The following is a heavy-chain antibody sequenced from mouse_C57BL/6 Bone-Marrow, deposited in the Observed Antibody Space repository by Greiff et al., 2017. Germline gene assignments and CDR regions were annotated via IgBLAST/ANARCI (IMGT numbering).Heavy chain of an antibody. CDR1: GYTFTSYW. D-gene: IGHD2-4*01. CDR3: ARSPDDYDLAWFAY. J-gene: IGHJ3*01. V-gene: IGHV1-55*01. CDR2: LYPGSGST. Sequence: VQLQQPGAELVKPGASVKMSCKASGYTFTSYWITWVKQRPGQGLEWIGDLYPGSGSTNYNEKFKSKATLTVDTSSSTAYMQLSSLTSEDSAVYYCARSPDDYDLAWFAYWGQGTLVTVSA.